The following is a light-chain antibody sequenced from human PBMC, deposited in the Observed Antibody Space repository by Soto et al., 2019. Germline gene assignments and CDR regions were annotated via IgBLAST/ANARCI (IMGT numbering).Light chain of an antibody. Sequence: EIVLTQSPGTLSLSPGERATLSCRASQSVSSSYLAWYQQKPGQAPRLLIYGASSRATGIPDRFSGSGSGTDFTLTISRLEPEDFAMYYCQQYGSSPPGGTFGQWTKVEIK. CDR3: QQYGSSPPGGT. CDR1: QSVSSSY. J-gene: IGKJ1*01. CDR2: GAS. V-gene: IGKV3-20*01.